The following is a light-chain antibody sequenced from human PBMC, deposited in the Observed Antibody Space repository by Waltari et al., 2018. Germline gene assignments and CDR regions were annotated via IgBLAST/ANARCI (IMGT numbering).Light chain of an antibody. V-gene: IGLV4-69*01. CDR1: SGHSSNV. J-gene: IGLJ3*02. CDR3: QTGGHGTWV. Sequence: QLVLTQSPSASASLGASVKLTCTLSSGHSSNVIAWLQQQPKKGPRYLMKVNSEGSHNKGDEIPARFSGSSSGAERYRTISSLQSEDEADYYCQTGGHGTWVFGGGTKLTVL. CDR2: VNSEGSH.